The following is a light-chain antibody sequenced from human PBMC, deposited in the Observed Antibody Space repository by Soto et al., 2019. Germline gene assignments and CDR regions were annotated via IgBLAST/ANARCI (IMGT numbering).Light chain of an antibody. CDR2: DAS. J-gene: IGKJ4*01. V-gene: IGKV3-11*01. CDR1: QSVSSY. CDR3: QQSYTTPLT. Sequence: IVLTQSPATLSLSPGERATLSCRASQSVSSYLAWYQQKPGQAPRLLIYDASNRATGIPARFSGSGSGTEFTLTISSLQPEDFATYYCQQSYTTPLTFGGGTKVDIK.